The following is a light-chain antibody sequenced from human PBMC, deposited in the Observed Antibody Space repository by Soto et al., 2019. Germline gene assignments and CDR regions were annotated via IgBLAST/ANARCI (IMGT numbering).Light chain of an antibody. CDR2: SAS. CDR3: QKYDKWPLT. V-gene: IGKV3-15*01. J-gene: IGKJ3*01. CDR1: QSVNNN. Sequence: EIVMTQSPVTLSVSPGERATLSCTASQSVNNNVAWYQQKPGHTPRLLIYSASIGATGTPARFSGSGSGSDFTLTSSSLQSEDFAFYYCQKYDKWPLTFGPGTKVDIK.